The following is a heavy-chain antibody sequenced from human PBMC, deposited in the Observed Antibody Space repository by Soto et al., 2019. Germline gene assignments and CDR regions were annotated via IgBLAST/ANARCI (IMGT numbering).Heavy chain of an antibody. CDR1: GFTFSSYW. Sequence: PGGSLRLSCAASGFTFSSYWMSWVRQAPGKGLEWVANIKQDGSEKYYVDSVKGRFTISRDNAKNSLYLQMNSLRAEDTAVYYCARALYSSGWYSYYYYYMDVWGKGTTVTVSS. CDR3: ARALYSSGWYSYYYYYMDV. V-gene: IGHV3-7*01. J-gene: IGHJ6*03. D-gene: IGHD6-19*01. CDR2: IKQDGSEK.